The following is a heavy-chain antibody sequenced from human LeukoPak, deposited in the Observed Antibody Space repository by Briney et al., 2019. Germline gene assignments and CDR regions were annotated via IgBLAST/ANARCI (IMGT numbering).Heavy chain of an antibody. V-gene: IGHV3-7*05. Sequence: AAGSLSLSCEASGFTFSTYWMNWVRQTPGKGLEWVANINQDGSDKYYVDSVKGRFIISRDNAKNSLYLQMNSLRAEDTAVYYCARGGGGSDYWGQGTLVTVSS. CDR1: GFTFSTYW. CDR2: INQDGSDK. CDR3: ARGGGGSDY. J-gene: IGHJ4*02. D-gene: IGHD2-21*01.